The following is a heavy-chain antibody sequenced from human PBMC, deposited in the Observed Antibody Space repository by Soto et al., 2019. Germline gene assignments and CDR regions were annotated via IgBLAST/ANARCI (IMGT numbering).Heavy chain of an antibody. J-gene: IGHJ4*02. V-gene: IGHV3-48*04. CDR1: GFTFSSYS. D-gene: IGHD6-13*01. CDR2: ISVSGNII. Sequence: GGSLRLSCAASGFTFSSYSMNWVRQAPGKGLEWVSYISVSGNIIHYADSVKGRFTISRDNAKNSLYLQMNSLRAEDTAVYYCAKGTVGSTLQPYYFDFWGQGTLVTVSS. CDR3: AKGTVGSTLQPYYFDF.